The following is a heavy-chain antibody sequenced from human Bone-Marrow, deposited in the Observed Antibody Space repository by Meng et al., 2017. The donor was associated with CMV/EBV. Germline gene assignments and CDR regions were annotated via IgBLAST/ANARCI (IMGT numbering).Heavy chain of an antibody. D-gene: IGHD3-3*01. CDR1: GFTFSSYA. CDR3: ARESEVFGVDYFDY. J-gene: IGHJ4*02. Sequence: SCAASGFTFSSYAMHWVRQAPGKGLEWVAVISYDGSNKYYADSVKGRFTISRDNSKNTLYLQMNSLRAEDTAVYYCARESEVFGVDYFDYWAQGTLVTVSS. CDR2: ISYDGSNK. V-gene: IGHV3-30-3*01.